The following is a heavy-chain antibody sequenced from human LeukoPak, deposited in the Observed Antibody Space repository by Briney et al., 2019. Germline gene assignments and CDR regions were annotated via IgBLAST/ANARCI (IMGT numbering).Heavy chain of an antibody. CDR2: ITSSSTYT. V-gene: IGHV3-21*01. J-gene: IGHJ6*03. CDR3: ARGTWATLYYYYMDV. Sequence: GGSLRLSCAASGFSSSSCNMNWVRQTPGKGLEWVSSITSSSTYTFYADSVKGRFTISRDNDRNSLYLQMNSLRAEDTAVYYCARGTWATLYYYYMDVWGKGTTVTISS. D-gene: IGHD5-24*01. CDR1: GFSSSSCN.